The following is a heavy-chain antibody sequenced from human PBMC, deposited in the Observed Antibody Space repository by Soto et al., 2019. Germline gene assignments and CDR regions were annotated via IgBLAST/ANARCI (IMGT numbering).Heavy chain of an antibody. CDR2: TFYSGST. D-gene: IGHD3-16*01. Sequence: PSESMSLTCTVSGGSISSHYWSWIRQPPGKGLEWIGYTFYSGSTNYNPSLKSRVTISLDMSRNQFSLKLTSVTAADPGVYYCARGGDGYNTWGQGTLVTVS. CDR1: GGSISSHY. V-gene: IGHV4-59*11. J-gene: IGHJ5*02. CDR3: ARGGDGYNT.